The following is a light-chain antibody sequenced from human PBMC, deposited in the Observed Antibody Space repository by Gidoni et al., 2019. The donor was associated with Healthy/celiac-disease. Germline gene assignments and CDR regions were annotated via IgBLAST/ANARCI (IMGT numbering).Light chain of an antibody. V-gene: IGKV3-11*01. J-gene: IGKJ4*01. CDR1: QSVSSY. Sequence: IVFTQSPSTPSLLPGDRATLSCTASQSVSSYSAWYQQKPGQAPRLLIYDASNRATGIPARFRGSGSGTDFTLTISSLEPEDFAVYYCQQRSNWPPSTFGGGTKVEIK. CDR2: DAS. CDR3: QQRSNWPPST.